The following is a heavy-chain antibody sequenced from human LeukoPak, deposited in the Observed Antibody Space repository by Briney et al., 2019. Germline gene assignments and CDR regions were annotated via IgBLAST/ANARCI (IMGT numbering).Heavy chain of an antibody. CDR1: GFTFSDYY. CDR2: ISSSGSTI. V-gene: IGHV3-11*01. J-gene: IGHJ3*02. CDR3: AGTEYQLLPI. D-gene: IGHD2-2*01. Sequence: RTGGSLRLSCAAFGFTFSDYYMSWIRQAPGKGLEWVSYISSSGSTIYYADSVKGRFTISRDNAKNSLYLQMNSLRAEDTAVYYCAGTEYQLLPIWGLGTMVTVSS.